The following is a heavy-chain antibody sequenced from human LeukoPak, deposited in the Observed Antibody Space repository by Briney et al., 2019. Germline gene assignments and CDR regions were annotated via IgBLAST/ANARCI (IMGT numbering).Heavy chain of an antibody. CDR1: GFSFSSYS. Sequence: GGSLRLSCAASGFSFSSYSMNWVRQAPGKGLEWVSSISTGGNNIFYTESLKGRFTVSRDNAKDSLFLQMNNLRAEDTAVYYCVRDWRFDYWGQGTLVTVSS. V-gene: IGHV3-21*01. D-gene: IGHD3-3*01. CDR3: VRDWRFDY. CDR2: ISTGGNNI. J-gene: IGHJ4*02.